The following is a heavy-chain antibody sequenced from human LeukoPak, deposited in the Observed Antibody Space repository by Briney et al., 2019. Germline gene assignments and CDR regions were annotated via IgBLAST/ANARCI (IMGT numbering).Heavy chain of an antibody. CDR2: INPNIGGT. D-gene: IGHD3-16*01. J-gene: IGHJ3*02. CDR3: ARLINGGRAFDI. V-gene: IGHV1-2*02. CDR1: GYTFTGYY. Sequence: ASVKVSCKASGYTFTGYYLHWVRQAPGQGLEWMGWINPNIGGTKFAQKFQGRVTMPWDTSISTACMELSSLTSDDTAVYYCARLINGGRAFDIWGQGTMVTVSS.